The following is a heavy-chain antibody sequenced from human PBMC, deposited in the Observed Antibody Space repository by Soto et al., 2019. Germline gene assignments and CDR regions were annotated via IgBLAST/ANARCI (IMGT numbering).Heavy chain of an antibody. J-gene: IGHJ4*02. Sequence: GGSLGLSCAASGFTFIYYYMSWIRKAPGKGLEWVSYISSSGSTTHYADSVKGRFTISRDNDKNTVFLEMNSLRAEDTAIYYCAKVFSPEGGNYFDYWGQGNLVTVSS. V-gene: IGHV3-11*01. D-gene: IGHD1-26*01. CDR3: AKVFSPEGGNYFDY. CDR2: ISSSGSTT. CDR1: GFTFIYYY.